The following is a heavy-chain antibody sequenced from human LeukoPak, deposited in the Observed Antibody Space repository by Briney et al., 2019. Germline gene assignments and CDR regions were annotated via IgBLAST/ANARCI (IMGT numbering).Heavy chain of an antibody. CDR1: GYTFTSYY. CDR3: ARVVDTAMVDY. V-gene: IGHV1-69*04. J-gene: IGHJ4*02. Sequence: SVKVSCKASGYTFTSYYMHWVRQAPGQGLEWMGRIIPILGIANYAQKFQGRVTITADKSTSTAYMELSSLRSEDTAVYYCARVVDTAMVDYWGQGTLVTVSS. CDR2: IIPILGIA. D-gene: IGHD5-18*01.